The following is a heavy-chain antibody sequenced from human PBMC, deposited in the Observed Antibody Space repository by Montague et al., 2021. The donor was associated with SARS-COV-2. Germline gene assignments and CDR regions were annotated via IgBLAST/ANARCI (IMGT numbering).Heavy chain of an antibody. CDR3: ARQEYYYDGSGYGRMDWFDP. Sequence: SETLSLTCTVSGGSVNSGSYHWNWIRQPPGKGLEWIGSIYYSGSTYYNPSLKSRVTISVDTSKNQFSLKLSSVTAADTAVYYCARQEYYYDGSGYGRMDWFDPWGQGTLVTVSS. CDR1: GGSVNSGSYH. V-gene: IGHV4-39*01. CDR2: IYYSGST. J-gene: IGHJ5*02. D-gene: IGHD3-22*01.